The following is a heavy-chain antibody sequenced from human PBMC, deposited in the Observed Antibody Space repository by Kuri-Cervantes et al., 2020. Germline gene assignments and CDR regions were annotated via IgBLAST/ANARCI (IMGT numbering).Heavy chain of an antibody. V-gene: IGHV3-21*01. Sequence: GGSLRLSCAASGFTFSSYSMNWVRQAPGKGLEWVSSISSSSSYIYYADSVKGRFTISRDNAKNSLYLQMNSLRAEDTAVYYCARDFRWAEWELLGLFDYWGQGTLVTVSS. CDR3: ARDFRWAEWELLGLFDY. CDR2: ISSSSSYI. D-gene: IGHD1-26*01. CDR1: GFTFSSYS. J-gene: IGHJ4*02.